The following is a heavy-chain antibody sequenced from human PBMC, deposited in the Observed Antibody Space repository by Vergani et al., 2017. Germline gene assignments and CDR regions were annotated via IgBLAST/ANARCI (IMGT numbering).Heavy chain of an antibody. J-gene: IGHJ6*02. CDR3: ARLPYYYGSGSYYYYGMDV. Sequence: QVQLVQSGAEVKKPGASVKVSCKASGYTFTSYDINWVRQATGQGLEWMGWMNPNSGNTGYAQKFQGRVTMTRNTSISTAYMELSSLRSEDTAVYYCARLPYYYGSGSYYYYGMDVWGQGTTVTVSS. V-gene: IGHV1-8*01. CDR2: MNPNSGNT. D-gene: IGHD3-10*01. CDR1: GYTFTSYD.